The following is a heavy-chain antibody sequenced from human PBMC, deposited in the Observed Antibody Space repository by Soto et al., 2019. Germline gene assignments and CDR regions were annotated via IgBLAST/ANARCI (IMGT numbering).Heavy chain of an antibody. V-gene: IGHV3-30*03. CDR1: GFTFSSYA. J-gene: IGHJ4*02. D-gene: IGHD6-6*01. CDR3: ARGTIVARQHLDY. CDR2: ISIRGGDE. Sequence: PGGSLRLSCAASGFTFSSYAMSWVRQAPGKGLEGVTVISIRGGDEYYAESVRGRFTISRDDSKNTLYLQMDSLRVEDTAVYYCARGTIVARQHLDYWGQGTLVTSPQ.